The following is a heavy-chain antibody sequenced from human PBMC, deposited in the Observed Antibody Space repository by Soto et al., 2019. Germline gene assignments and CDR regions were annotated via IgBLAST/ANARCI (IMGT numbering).Heavy chain of an antibody. CDR1: GFTFSSYA. CDR2: ISGSASTT. Sequence: GGSLRLSCAASGFTFSSYAMNWVRQAPGKGLEWVSSISGSASTTYYADSVKGRFTISRDNSKNTLYLQMNSLRAEDTAIYYCAKRSSSSTFDYWGQGTLVTVSS. V-gene: IGHV3-23*01. J-gene: IGHJ4*02. CDR3: AKRSSSSTFDY. D-gene: IGHD6-6*01.